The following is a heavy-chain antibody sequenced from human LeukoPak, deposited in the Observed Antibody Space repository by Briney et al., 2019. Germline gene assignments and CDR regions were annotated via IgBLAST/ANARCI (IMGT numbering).Heavy chain of an antibody. CDR1: GGSFSGYY. Sequence: SETLSLTCAVYGGSFSGYYWSWIRQPPGKGLEWIGEINHSGSTNYNPSLKSRVTISVDTSKNQFSLKLSSVTAADTAVYYCARGQVGSGWYGGATWFDPWGQGTLVTVSS. CDR2: INHSGST. D-gene: IGHD6-19*01. CDR3: ARGQVGSGWYGGATWFDP. J-gene: IGHJ5*02. V-gene: IGHV4-34*01.